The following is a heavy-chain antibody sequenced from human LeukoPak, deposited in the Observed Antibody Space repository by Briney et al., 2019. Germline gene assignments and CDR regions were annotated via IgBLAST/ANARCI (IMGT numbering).Heavy chain of an antibody. D-gene: IGHD2/OR15-2a*01. V-gene: IGHV1-69*04. Sequence: ASVKVSCKASGGTFSSYAISWVRQAPGQGLEWMGRIIPIFGIANYAQKFQGRVTITADKSTSTAYMELSSLRSEDTAVYYCARDSMRNKEVDAFDIWGQETMVTVSS. CDR2: IIPIFGIA. J-gene: IGHJ3*02. CDR3: ARDSMRNKEVDAFDI. CDR1: GGTFSSYA.